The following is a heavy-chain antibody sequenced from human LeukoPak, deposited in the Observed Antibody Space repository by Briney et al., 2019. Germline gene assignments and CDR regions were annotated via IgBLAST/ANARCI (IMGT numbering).Heavy chain of an antibody. D-gene: IGHD5-24*01. J-gene: IGHJ4*02. V-gene: IGHV3-21*01. CDR1: GFTFSSYT. Sequence: GGSLRLSCAASGFTFSSYTMNWVRQAPGKGLEWVSSITSSSIYIYYADSVKGRFTISRDNPKNSLDLQMNSLRAEDTAIYYCARATSGIRDGYNWHFDYWGQGTLVTVSS. CDR2: ITSSSIYI. CDR3: ARATSGIRDGYNWHFDY.